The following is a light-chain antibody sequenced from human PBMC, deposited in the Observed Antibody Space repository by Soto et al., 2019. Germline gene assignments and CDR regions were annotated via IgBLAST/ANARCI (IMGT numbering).Light chain of an antibody. CDR3: SSYTSSSTLVV. V-gene: IGLV2-14*01. Sequence: QSALTQPASVSGSPGQSITISCTGTSSDVGGYNYVSWYQQHPGTAPKLMIYDVSNRPSRVSNRFSGSKSANTASLTISGLQAEDEADYYCSSYTSSSTLVVFGGGTKLTVL. J-gene: IGLJ2*01. CDR2: DVS. CDR1: SSDVGGYNY.